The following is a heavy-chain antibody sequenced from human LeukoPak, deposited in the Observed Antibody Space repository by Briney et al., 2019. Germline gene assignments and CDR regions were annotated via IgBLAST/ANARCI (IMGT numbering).Heavy chain of an antibody. D-gene: IGHD6-13*01. CDR1: GGSISSYY. J-gene: IGHJ5*02. V-gene: IGHV4-59*08. CDR3: ARHSSSSWPNWFDP. CDR2: IYYSGST. Sequence: SETLSLTCTVSGGSISSYYWSWIRQPPGKGLEWIGYIYYSGSTNYNPSLKSRVTISVDTSKNQFSLKLSSVTAADTAVYYCARHSSSSWPNWFDPWGQGTLVTVSS.